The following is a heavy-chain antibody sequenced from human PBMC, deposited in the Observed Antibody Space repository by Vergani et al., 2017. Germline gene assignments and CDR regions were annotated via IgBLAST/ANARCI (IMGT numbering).Heavy chain of an antibody. Sequence: QVQLVQSGAELKKPGASVSVSCKGSSHTFQTYGISWVRQAPGKGLEWMAWIRPYTGHTIYAQKFQDRVTMTADTSTNTAYMELSRLRSDDTAVYYCARVYCSSTSCYIGYYYMDVWGKGTTVTVSS. J-gene: IGHJ6*03. CDR1: SHTFQTYG. CDR2: IRPYTGHT. V-gene: IGHV1-18*01. CDR3: ARVYCSSTSCYIGYYYMDV. D-gene: IGHD2-2*02.